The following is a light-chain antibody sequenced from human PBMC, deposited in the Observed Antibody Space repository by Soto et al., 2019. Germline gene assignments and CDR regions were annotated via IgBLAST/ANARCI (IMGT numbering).Light chain of an antibody. V-gene: IGKV1-27*01. Sequence: DIQMTQSPSSLSASVGDRVTISCRASQGISTRLAWFQHKPGKVPNLLIYAASNLQSGVPSRFRGSGSGPDFILTISSLQPEDVATYYCQKYYNAPHTFGQGTKVEIK. CDR3: QKYYNAPHT. J-gene: IGKJ1*01. CDR2: AAS. CDR1: QGISTR.